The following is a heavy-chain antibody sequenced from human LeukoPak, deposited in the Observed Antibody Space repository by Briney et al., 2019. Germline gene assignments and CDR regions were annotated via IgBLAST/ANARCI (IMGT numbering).Heavy chain of an antibody. D-gene: IGHD2-2*01. V-gene: IGHV5-51*01. CDR1: GCRFTTYW. Sequence: GESLKISCKGSGCRFTTYWIAWVRQMPGKGLEWMGIIYPGDSDTRYSPSFQGQVTISVDKSVSAAYLQWSSLKASDTAMYYCASPPTRECSSISCPLSYWGQGTLVTVSS. J-gene: IGHJ4*02. CDR3: ASPPTRECSSISCPLSY. CDR2: IYPGDSDT.